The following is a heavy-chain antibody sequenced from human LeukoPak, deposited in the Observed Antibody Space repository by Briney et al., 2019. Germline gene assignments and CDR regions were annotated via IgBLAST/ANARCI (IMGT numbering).Heavy chain of an antibody. V-gene: IGHV1-69*05. CDR1: GYTFTGYY. Sequence: GASVKVSCKASGYTFTGYYMHWVRQAPGQGLEWMGRIIPIFGTANYAQKFQGRVTITTDESTSTAYMELSSLRSEDTAVYYCARELGMISGIDYWGQGTLVTVSS. CDR2: IIPIFGTA. CDR3: ARELGMISGIDY. D-gene: IGHD3/OR15-3a*01. J-gene: IGHJ4*02.